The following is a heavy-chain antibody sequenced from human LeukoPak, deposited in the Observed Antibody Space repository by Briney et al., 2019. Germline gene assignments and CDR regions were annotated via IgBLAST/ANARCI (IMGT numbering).Heavy chain of an antibody. J-gene: IGHJ4*02. D-gene: IGHD4-23*01. CDR2: IYSGGST. CDR1: GGSFSGYY. Sequence: PSETLSLTCAVYGGSFSGYYWSWIRQPPGKGLEWVSIIYSGGSTYYADSVKGRFTISRDNSKNTLYLQVDSLRAEDTALYYCARRGDGGRSFDYWGQGTLVTVSS. V-gene: IGHV3-53*01. CDR3: ARRGDGGRSFDY.